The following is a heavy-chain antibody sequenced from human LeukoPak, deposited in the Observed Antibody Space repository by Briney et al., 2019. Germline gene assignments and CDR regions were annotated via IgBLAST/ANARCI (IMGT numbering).Heavy chain of an antibody. CDR1: GYTFTGYY. J-gene: IGHJ5*02. Sequence: GASVKVSCKASGYTFTGYYMHWVRQAPGQGLEWMGWINPNSGGTNYAQKFQGRVTMTRDTSISTAYMELSRLRSDDTAVYYCARDQFPYYDFWSGYYRGFDPWGQGTLVTVSS. V-gene: IGHV1-2*02. CDR3: ARDQFPYYDFWSGYYRGFDP. CDR2: INPNSGGT. D-gene: IGHD3-3*01.